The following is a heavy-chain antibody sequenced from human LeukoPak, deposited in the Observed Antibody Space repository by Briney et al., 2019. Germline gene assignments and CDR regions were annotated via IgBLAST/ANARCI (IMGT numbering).Heavy chain of an antibody. V-gene: IGHV4-59*01. J-gene: IGHJ3*02. CDR1: GGSMSSYY. Sequence: SETLSLTCTVSGGSMSSYYWSWIRQSQGKGLEWIGHIYYSGSTNYNPSLKSRVTISVDTSKNQFSLRLSSVTAADTAVYYCARVTGPHAFDIWGQGTLVTVSS. CDR2: IYYSGST. D-gene: IGHD3-9*01. CDR3: ARVTGPHAFDI.